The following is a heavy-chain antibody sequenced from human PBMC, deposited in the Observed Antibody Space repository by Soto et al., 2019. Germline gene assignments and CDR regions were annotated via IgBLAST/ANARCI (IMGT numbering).Heavy chain of an antibody. CDR3: ARNYYDSSGYRNDAFDI. J-gene: IGHJ3*02. CDR1: GGTFSSYA. CDR2: IIPIFGTA. D-gene: IGHD3-22*01. Sequence: SVKVSCKASGGTFSSYAISWVRQATGQGLEWMGGIIPIFGTANYAQKFQGRVTITADESTSTAYMELSSPRSEDTAVYYCARNYYDSSGYRNDAFDIWGQGTMVTVSS. V-gene: IGHV1-69*13.